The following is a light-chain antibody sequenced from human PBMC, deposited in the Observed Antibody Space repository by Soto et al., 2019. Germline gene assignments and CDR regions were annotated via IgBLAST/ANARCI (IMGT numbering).Light chain of an antibody. J-gene: IGKJ2*01. CDR1: QSVSSSY. V-gene: IGKV3-20*01. CDR3: QQYGRSPPYT. CDR2: GAS. Sequence: EIVLTQSPGTLSLSPGERATLSCRASQSVSSSYLSWYQQKPGQAPMLLIYGASSRATGIPDRFSGSGSGTDFTLTISRLEPADFAVYYCQQYGRSPPYTFGQGTKLEIK.